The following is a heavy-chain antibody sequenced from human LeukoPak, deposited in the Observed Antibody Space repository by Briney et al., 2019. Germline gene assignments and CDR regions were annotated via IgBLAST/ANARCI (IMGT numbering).Heavy chain of an antibody. J-gene: IGHJ4*02. CDR3: ATGHVLRYFDWLLPFDY. V-gene: IGHV1-18*01. CDR2: ISAYNGNT. Sequence: GASVKVSCKASGYTFTSYGISWVRQAPGQGLEWMGWISAYNGNTNYAQKLQGRVTMTTDTSTSTAYMELSRLRSDDTAVYYCATGHVLRYFDWLLPFDYWGQGTLVTVSS. D-gene: IGHD3-9*01. CDR1: GYTFTSYG.